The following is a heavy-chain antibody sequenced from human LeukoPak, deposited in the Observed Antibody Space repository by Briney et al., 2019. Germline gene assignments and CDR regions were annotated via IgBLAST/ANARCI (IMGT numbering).Heavy chain of an antibody. J-gene: IGHJ4*02. CDR1: GFTFDDYA. D-gene: IGHD3-10*01. Sequence: GRSLRLSCAASGFTFDDYAMHWVRQAPGKGLEWVSGISWNSGSIGYADSVKGRFTISRDNAKNSLYLQMNSLRAEDTALYYCAKGDGGSGSYYRPFDYWGQGTLVTVSS. CDR3: AKGDGGSGSYYRPFDY. V-gene: IGHV3-9*01. CDR2: ISWNSGSI.